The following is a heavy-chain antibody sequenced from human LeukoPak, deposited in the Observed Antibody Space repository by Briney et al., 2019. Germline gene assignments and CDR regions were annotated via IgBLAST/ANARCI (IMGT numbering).Heavy chain of an antibody. V-gene: IGHV4-59*01. CDR1: GGSISSYY. D-gene: IGHD4-17*01. Sequence: SETLSLTCTVSGGSISSYYWSWIRQPPGKGLEWIGYIYYSGSTNYNPSLKNRGTISVDTSKNQFSLKLSSVTAADTAVYYCARGNHGGDYVDYWGQGTLVTVSS. CDR2: IYYSGST. CDR3: ARGNHGGDYVDY. J-gene: IGHJ4*02.